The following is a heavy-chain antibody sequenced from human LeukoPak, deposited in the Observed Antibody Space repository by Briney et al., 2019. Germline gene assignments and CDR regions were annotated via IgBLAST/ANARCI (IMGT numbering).Heavy chain of an antibody. Sequence: SETLSLACAVYGGSFSGYYWSWIRQPPGKGLEWIGEINHSGSTNYNPSLKSRVTISVDTSKNQFSLKLSSVTAADTAVYYCARDMGSSDFWSGYHIWGQGTMVTVSS. CDR2: INHSGST. CDR1: GGSFSGYY. D-gene: IGHD3-3*01. V-gene: IGHV4-34*01. CDR3: ARDMGSSDFWSGYHI. J-gene: IGHJ3*02.